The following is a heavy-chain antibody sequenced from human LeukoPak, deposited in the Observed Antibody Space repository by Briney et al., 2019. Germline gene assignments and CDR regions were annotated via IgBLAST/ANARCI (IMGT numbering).Heavy chain of an antibody. Sequence: PSETLSLTCTVSGGSISSGDYYWSWIRQPPGKGLEWIGYIYYSGSTYYNPSFKSRVTISVDTSKNQFSLKLSSVTAADTAVYYCASSVIVGATIWFDPWGQGTLVTVSS. J-gene: IGHJ5*02. CDR1: GGSISSGDYY. CDR3: ASSVIVGATIWFDP. CDR2: IYYSGST. V-gene: IGHV4-30-4*08. D-gene: IGHD1-26*01.